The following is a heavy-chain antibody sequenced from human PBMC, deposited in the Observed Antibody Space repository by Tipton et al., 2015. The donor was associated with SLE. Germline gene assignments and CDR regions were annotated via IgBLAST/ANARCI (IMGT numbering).Heavy chain of an antibody. J-gene: IGHJ6*02. CDR1: GFTFSSYG. CDR3: SGGTNSYGTDV. D-gene: IGHD2-15*01. V-gene: IGHV3-33*08. CDR2: IWYDGSNK. Sequence: QLVQSGGGVVQPGRSLRLSCAASGFTFSSYGMHWVRQAPGKGLEWVAVIWYDGSNKYYADSVKGRFTISRDNSKNTLYLQMTSLRAEDTAVYYCSGGTNSYGTDVWGQGTTVTVSS.